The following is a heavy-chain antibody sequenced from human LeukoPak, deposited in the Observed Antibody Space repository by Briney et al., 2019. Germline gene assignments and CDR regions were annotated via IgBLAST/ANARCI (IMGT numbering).Heavy chain of an antibody. CDR1: GFTLSSYS. CDR2: ISSSSSYI. J-gene: IGHJ4*02. V-gene: IGHV3-21*01. Sequence: PGGSLRLSCAASGFTLSSYSMNWVRQAPGKGLEWVSSISSSSSYIYYADSVKGRFTISRDNAKNSLYLQMNSLRAEDTAVYYCAREPLVGATTAIDYWGQGSLVTASS. D-gene: IGHD1-26*01. CDR3: AREPLVGATTAIDY.